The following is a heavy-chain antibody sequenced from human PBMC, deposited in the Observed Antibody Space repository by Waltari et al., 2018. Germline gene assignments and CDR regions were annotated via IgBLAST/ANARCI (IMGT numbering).Heavy chain of an antibody. D-gene: IGHD3-10*01. V-gene: IGHV1-2*06. J-gene: IGHJ3*02. Sequence: QVQLVQSGAEVKKPGASVKVSCKASGYTFTSYGISWVRQAPGQGLEWMGRINPNSGGTNYAQKFQGRVTMTRDTSISTAYMELSRLRSDDTAVYYCARAQDLLWFGDDAFDIWGQGTMVTVSS. CDR1: GYTFTSYG. CDR3: ARAQDLLWFGDDAFDI. CDR2: INPNSGGT.